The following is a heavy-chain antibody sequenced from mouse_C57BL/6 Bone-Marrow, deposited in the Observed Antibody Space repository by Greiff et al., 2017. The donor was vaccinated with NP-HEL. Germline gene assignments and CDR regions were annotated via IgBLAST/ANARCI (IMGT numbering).Heavy chain of an antibody. CDR3: AREEVLRD. J-gene: IGHJ3*01. CDR1: GYTFTSYG. D-gene: IGHD1-1*01. CDR2: IYPRSGNT. V-gene: IGHV1-81*01. Sequence: QVHVKQSGAELARPGASVKLSCKASGYTFTSYGISWVKQRTGQGLEWIGEIYPRSGNTYYNEKFKGKATLTADKSSSTAYMELRSLTSEDSAVYFCAREEVLRDWGQGTLVTVSA.